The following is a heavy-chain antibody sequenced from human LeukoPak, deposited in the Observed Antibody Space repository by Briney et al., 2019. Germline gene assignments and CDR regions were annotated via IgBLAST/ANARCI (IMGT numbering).Heavy chain of an antibody. J-gene: IGHJ4*02. Sequence: GASVKVSCKASGYTFTSYAISWVRQAPGQGLEWMGWISTYNGNTNYAQKLQGRVTMTTDTSTSTAYMKLRSLRSDDTAVYYCARAGIGYCSSTSCYEFDYWGQGTLVTVSS. CDR3: ARAGIGYCSSTSCYEFDY. CDR2: ISTYNGNT. V-gene: IGHV1-18*01. D-gene: IGHD2-2*01. CDR1: GYTFTSYA.